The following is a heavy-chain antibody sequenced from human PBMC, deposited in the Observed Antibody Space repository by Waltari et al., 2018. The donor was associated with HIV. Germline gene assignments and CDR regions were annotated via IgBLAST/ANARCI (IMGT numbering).Heavy chain of an antibody. J-gene: IGHJ4*02. CDR3: TTPLGADFDY. CDR2: IKSKTDGGTT. V-gene: IGHV3-15*01. Sequence: EVQLVESGGGLVMPGGSLSLSCAASGITVSNAWMSWIRQAPGKGLEWVGRIKSKTDGGTTDYAAPVKGRFTISRDDSKNTLYLQMNSLKTEDTAVYYCTTPLGADFDYWGQGTLVTVSS. CDR1: GITVSNAW.